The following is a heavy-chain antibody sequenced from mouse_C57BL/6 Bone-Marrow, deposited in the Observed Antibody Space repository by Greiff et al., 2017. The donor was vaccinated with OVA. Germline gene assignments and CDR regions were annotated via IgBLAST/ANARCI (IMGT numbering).Heavy chain of an antibody. CDR2: INPGSGGT. Sequence: VQLQQSGAELVRPGTSVKVSCKASGYAFTNYLIEWVKQRPGQGLEWIGVINPGSGGTNYNEKFKGKATLTADKSSSTAYMQLSSLTSEDSAVYFCARRGIYYGNFWYFDVWGTGTTVTVSS. CDR1: GYAFTNYL. V-gene: IGHV1-54*01. CDR3: ARRGIYYGNFWYFDV. J-gene: IGHJ1*03. D-gene: IGHD2-1*01.